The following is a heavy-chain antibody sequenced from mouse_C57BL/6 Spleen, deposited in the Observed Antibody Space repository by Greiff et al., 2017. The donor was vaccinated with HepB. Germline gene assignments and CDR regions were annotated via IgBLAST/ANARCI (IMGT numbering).Heavy chain of an antibody. D-gene: IGHD1-1*01. J-gene: IGHJ2*01. CDR2: IYPGDGDT. Sequence: QVQLQQSGPELVKPGASVKISCKASGYAFSSSWMNWVKQRPGKGLEWIGRIYPGDGDTNYNGKFKGKATLTADKSSSTAYMQLSSLTSEDSAVYFCASLYYYGSSLFDYWGQGTTLTVSS. CDR3: ASLYYYGSSLFDY. V-gene: IGHV1-82*01. CDR1: GYAFSSSW.